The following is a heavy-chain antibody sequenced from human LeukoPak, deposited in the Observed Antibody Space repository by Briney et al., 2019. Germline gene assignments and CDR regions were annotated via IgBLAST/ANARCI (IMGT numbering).Heavy chain of an antibody. V-gene: IGHV3-33*06. CDR3: AKEGLGSSWYPNYFDY. D-gene: IGHD6-13*01. Sequence: PGGSLRLSCAASGFTFSRYGMHWVRQAPGKGLEWVAVIWYDGSIKYYADSVKGRFTISKDNSKNTLDLQMNSLRAEDTAVYYCAKEGLGSSWYPNYFDYWGQGTLVTVSS. J-gene: IGHJ4*02. CDR1: GFTFSRYG. CDR2: IWYDGSIK.